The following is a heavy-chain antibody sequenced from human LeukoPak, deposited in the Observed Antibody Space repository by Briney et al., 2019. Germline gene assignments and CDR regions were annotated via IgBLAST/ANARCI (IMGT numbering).Heavy chain of an antibody. CDR1: GGSISSYY. CDR2: IYTSGST. J-gene: IGHJ6*03. V-gene: IGHV4-4*07. D-gene: IGHD5-18*01. CDR3: ARRRGYSYGKGQNYYYYMDV. Sequence: SETLSLTCTVSGGSISSYYWSWIRQPAGKGLEWIGRIYTSGSTNYNPSLKSRVTMSVDTSKNQFSLKLSSVTAADTAVYYCARRRGYSYGKGQNYYYYMDVWGKGTTVTVSS.